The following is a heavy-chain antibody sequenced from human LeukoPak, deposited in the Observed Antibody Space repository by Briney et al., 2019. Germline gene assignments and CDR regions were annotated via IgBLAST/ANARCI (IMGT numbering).Heavy chain of an antibody. CDR2: INHSGST. Sequence: SETLSLTCAVYGGSFSGYYWSWIRQPPGKGLEWIGEINHSGSTNYNPSLKSRVTISVGTSKNQFSLKLSSVTAADTAVYYCARRRAARQFNWYFDLWGRGTLVTVSS. D-gene: IGHD6-6*01. V-gene: IGHV4-34*01. CDR3: ARRRAARQFNWYFDL. J-gene: IGHJ2*01. CDR1: GGSFSGYY.